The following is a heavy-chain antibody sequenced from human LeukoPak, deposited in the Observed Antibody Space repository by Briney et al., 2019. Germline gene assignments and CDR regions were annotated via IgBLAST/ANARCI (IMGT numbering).Heavy chain of an antibody. V-gene: IGHV4-39*01. D-gene: IGHD6-13*01. CDR3: AGHVRQQLPPKAFDY. CDR2: IYYSGNT. Sequence: SETLSLTCTVSGGSISSGIYYWGWIRQPPGRGLEWIGSIYYSGNTYYNPSLKSRVTISVDTSKNQLSLKLNSVTAADTAVYFCAGHVRQQLPPKAFDYWGQGTLVTVSS. CDR1: GGSISSGIYY. J-gene: IGHJ4*02.